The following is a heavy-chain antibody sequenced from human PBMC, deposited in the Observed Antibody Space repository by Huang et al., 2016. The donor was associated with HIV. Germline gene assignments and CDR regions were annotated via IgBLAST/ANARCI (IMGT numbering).Heavy chain of an antibody. CDR1: GFTFSNAW. CDR2: IKSKTDGGTT. J-gene: IGHJ6*02. Sequence: EVQLVESGGGLVKPGGSLRLSCAASGFTFSNAWVSWVRQAPGKGREWFGRIKSKTDGGTTDYAAPVKGRFTISRDDSKKTLYLKMNSLKSEDTAVYYCSSGSTSSPDYYYYYGMEVWGQGTTVTVSS. CDR3: SSGSTSSPDYYYYYGMEV. D-gene: IGHD2-2*01. V-gene: IGHV3-15*01.